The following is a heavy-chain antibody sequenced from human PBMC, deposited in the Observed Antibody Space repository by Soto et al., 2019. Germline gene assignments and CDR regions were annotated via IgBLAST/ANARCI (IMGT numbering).Heavy chain of an antibody. Sequence: GECLKISCKGSGDSFTSYWIGWVRQMPGKGLEWMGIIYPGDSDTRYSPSFQGQVTISADKSISTAYLQWSSLKASDTAMYYCARSLARGIAAREAFDIWGQGTMVTVSS. CDR2: IYPGDSDT. D-gene: IGHD6-6*01. CDR3: ARSLARGIAAREAFDI. CDR1: GDSFTSYW. V-gene: IGHV5-51*01. J-gene: IGHJ3*02.